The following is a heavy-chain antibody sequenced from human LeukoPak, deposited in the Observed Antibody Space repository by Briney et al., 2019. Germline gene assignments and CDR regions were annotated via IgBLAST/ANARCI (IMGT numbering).Heavy chain of an antibody. CDR3: ARDVRYSTNFYCMDV. D-gene: IGHD4-11*01. CDR1: GGSISPYY. V-gene: IGHV4-59*01. Sequence: SETLSLTCTVSGGSISPYYWSWIRQTPGKGLEWTGYVDYSGTTSYNPSLKSRVTMSLDTCKNQFSLKLSSVTAADTALYYCARDVRYSTNFYCMDVWGKGTAVTVSS. J-gene: IGHJ6*03. CDR2: VDYSGTT.